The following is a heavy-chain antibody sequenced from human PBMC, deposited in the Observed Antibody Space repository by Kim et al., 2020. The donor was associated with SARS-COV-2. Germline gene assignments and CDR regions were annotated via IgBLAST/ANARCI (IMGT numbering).Heavy chain of an antibody. CDR3: ARRDCSGGSCSCDY. J-gene: IGHJ4*02. CDR2: ISSSISYI. Sequence: GGSLRLSCAASGFTFSTYSMDWVRQAPGKGLEWFSSISSSISYIYYEDSVQGRFTISRDNAKNSLYLQMNSLRAEDTAVYYCARRDCSGGSCSCDYWGQG. D-gene: IGHD2-15*01. V-gene: IGHV3-21*01. CDR1: GFTFSTYS.